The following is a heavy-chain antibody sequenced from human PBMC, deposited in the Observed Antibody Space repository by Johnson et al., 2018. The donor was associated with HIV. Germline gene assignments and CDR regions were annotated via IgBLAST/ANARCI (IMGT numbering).Heavy chain of an antibody. J-gene: IGHJ3*02. CDR1: GFTFSSYG. Sequence: QVQLVESGGGVVQPGGSLRLSCAASGFTFSSYGMHWVRQAPGKGLEWVAFIRYDGSTKYYAASVKGRFTISRDNSKNTLYLQMNSLRAEDTAVYYCAKEGRGIPMGAFDIWGQGTMVTVSS. CDR3: AKEGRGIPMGAFDI. CDR2: IRYDGSTK. V-gene: IGHV3-30*02. D-gene: IGHD6-13*01.